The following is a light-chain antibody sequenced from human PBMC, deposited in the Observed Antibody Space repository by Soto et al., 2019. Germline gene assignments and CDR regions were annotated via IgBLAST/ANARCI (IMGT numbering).Light chain of an antibody. CDR1: QSVSSN. Sequence: EIVMTQSPATLSVSPGERATLSCRASQSVSSNLAWYQQKAGQAPRLLIYGASTRATGIPARFSGSGSGTEFTLTISSLQSEDFAVYYCQQYNNWPLLTFGGGTKVEIK. CDR2: GAS. J-gene: IGKJ4*01. V-gene: IGKV3-15*01. CDR3: QQYNNWPLLT.